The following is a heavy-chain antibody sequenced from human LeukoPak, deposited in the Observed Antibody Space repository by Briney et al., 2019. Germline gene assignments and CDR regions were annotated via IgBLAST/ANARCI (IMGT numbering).Heavy chain of an antibody. CDR2: IVVGSGNT. CDR1: VFTFTSSA. J-gene: IGHJ3*02. CDR3: AVPSLRLGELFDAFDI. Sequence: ASVKVSCKASVFTFTSSAMQWVRQARGKHLEWIGWIVVGSGNTNYPQKFQERVTITRDMSTSTAYMELSSLRYEDTAVYYCAVPSLRLGELFDAFDIWGQGTMVTVSS. V-gene: IGHV1-58*02. D-gene: IGHD3-16*01.